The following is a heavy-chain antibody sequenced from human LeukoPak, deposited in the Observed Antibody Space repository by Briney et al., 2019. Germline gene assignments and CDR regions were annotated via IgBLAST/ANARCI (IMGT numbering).Heavy chain of an antibody. V-gene: IGHV3-21*06. D-gene: IGHD6-13*01. CDR2: ITTSSTYI. CDR1: GFTFSSYS. CDR3: ARGPYSSNWYVDY. Sequence: GGSLRLSCAASGFTFSSYSMSWVRQAPGKGLEWVSSITTSSTYISYADSVKGRFTISRDSAKNSLYLQMNSLRAEDTAVYYCARGPYSSNWYVDYWGQGTLVTVAS. J-gene: IGHJ4*02.